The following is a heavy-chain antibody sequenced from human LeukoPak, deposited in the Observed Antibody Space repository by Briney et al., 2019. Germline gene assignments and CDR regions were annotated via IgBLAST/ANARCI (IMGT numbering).Heavy chain of an antibody. CDR2: IYTSGST. CDR1: GGSISSYY. V-gene: IGHV4-4*07. CDR3: ATPGYSSGWSDAFDI. J-gene: IGHJ3*02. Sequence: SETLSLTCTVSGGSISSYYWSWIRQPAGKGLEWIGRIYTSGSTNYNPSLKSRVTISVDTSKNQFSLKLSSVTAADTAVYYCATPGYSSGWSDAFDIWGQGTMVTVSS. D-gene: IGHD6-19*01.